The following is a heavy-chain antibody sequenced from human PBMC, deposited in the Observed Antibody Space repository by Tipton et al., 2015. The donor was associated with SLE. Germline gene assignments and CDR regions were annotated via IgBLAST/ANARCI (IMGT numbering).Heavy chain of an antibody. CDR2: ISSSSSYI. Sequence: GSLRLSCAASGFTFSSYSMNWVRQAPGKGLEWVSSISSSSSYIYYADSVKGRFTISRDNAKNSLYLQMNSLRAEDTAVYYCAKVNSGNQPPGSWGQGTLVAVSS. V-gene: IGHV3-21*01. CDR1: GFTFSSYS. CDR3: AKVNSGNQPPGS. D-gene: IGHD1-26*01. J-gene: IGHJ5*02.